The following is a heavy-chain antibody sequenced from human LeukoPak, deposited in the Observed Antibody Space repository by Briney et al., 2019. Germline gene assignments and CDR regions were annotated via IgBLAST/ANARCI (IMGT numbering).Heavy chain of an antibody. J-gene: IGHJ4*02. CDR2: ISSSGSTI. Sequence: GGSLRLSCAASGFTFSDYYMSWIRQAPGKGLEWVSYISSSGSTIYYADSVKGRSTISRDNAKNSLYLQVNSLRAEDTAVYYCAREGTESGYYYDSSGYFDYWGQGTLVTVSS. CDR3: AREGTESGYYYDSSGYFDY. V-gene: IGHV3-11*01. D-gene: IGHD3-22*01. CDR1: GFTFSDYY.